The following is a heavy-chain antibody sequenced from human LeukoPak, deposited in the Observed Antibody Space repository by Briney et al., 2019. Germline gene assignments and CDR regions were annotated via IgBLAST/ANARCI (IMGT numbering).Heavy chain of an antibody. CDR3: ASGWYYYGSGD. CDR1: GFTFTSYA. CDR2: ISGSGGST. D-gene: IGHD3-10*01. V-gene: IGHV3-23*01. J-gene: IGHJ4*02. Sequence: PGRSLRLSCAASGFTFTSYAMHWVRQAPGKGLEWVSAISGSGGSTYYADSVKGRFTISRDNSKNTLYLQMNSLRAEDTAVYYCASGWYYYGSGDWGQGTLVTVSS.